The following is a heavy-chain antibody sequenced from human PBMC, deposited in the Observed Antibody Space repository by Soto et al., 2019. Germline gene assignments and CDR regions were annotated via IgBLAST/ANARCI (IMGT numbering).Heavy chain of an antibody. CDR3: ARVRGCSGGTCYPFDY. J-gene: IGHJ4*02. D-gene: IGHD2-15*01. V-gene: IGHV5-51*03. CDR2: IYPGDSET. CDR1: GYTFSSYW. Sequence: EVQLVQSGAEVKKPGESLRISCEGSGYTFSSYWIAWVRQMPGKGLEWMGIIYPGDSETRITPSFQGQVTISADKSINTAYLQWSSLRASDTAIYYCARVRGCSGGTCYPFDYWGQGTLVTVSS.